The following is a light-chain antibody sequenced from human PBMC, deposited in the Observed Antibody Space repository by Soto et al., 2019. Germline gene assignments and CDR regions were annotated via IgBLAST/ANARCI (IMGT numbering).Light chain of an antibody. CDR3: RQRYNWSCT. J-gene: IGKJ5*01. CDR1: QIVSIY. V-gene: IGKV3-11*01. Sequence: EIVLTQSPPTLSLSLGETATLTCRASQIVSIYLDCYQQKPGQAPNLLIYADSNMATGIPSRFSGSGSGTDFTLTIISFQPEDYSVYYCRQRYNWSCTFGQGTRVEMK. CDR2: ADS.